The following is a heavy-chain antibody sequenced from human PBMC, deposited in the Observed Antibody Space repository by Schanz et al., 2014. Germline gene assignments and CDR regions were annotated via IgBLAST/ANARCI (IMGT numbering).Heavy chain of an antibody. CDR2: IYYSGGT. CDR3: AKVRYSSGWRGDYFDE. D-gene: IGHD6-25*01. V-gene: IGHV4-31*03. CDR1: GGSINSDAFY. Sequence: QVQLQESGPGVVKPSQTLSLTCTVSGGSINSDAFYWTWIRQHPGKGLEWVGYIYYSGGTYYSPSLKSRVSISLDTSKNQFSLNLSSVTAADTAVYYCAKVRYSSGWRGDYFDEWGQGTLVTVAS. J-gene: IGHJ4*02.